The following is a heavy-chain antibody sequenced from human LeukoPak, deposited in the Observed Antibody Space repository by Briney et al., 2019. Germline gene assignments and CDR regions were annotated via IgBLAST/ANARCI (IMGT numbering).Heavy chain of an antibody. CDR1: GGSINSGSYY. CDR2: FYISGST. Sequence: SETLSLTCTVSGGSINSGSYYWSWIRQPAGKGLEWIGRFYISGSTNYNPSLKSRVTISVDTSKNQFSLQLNSVTPEDTAVYYCTRGAPVGSSREFDYWGQGTLVTVSS. D-gene: IGHD5-24*01. V-gene: IGHV4-61*02. J-gene: IGHJ4*02. CDR3: TRGAPVGSSREFDY.